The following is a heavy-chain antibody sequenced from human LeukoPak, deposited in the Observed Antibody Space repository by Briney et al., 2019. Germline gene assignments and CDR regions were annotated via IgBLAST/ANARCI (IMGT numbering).Heavy chain of an antibody. CDR1: GGSFSGCY. Sequence: SETLSLTCAVYGGSFSGCYWSWIRQPPGKGLEWIGEINHSGSTNYNPSLKSRVTISVDTSKNQFSLKLSSVTAADTAVYYCARHRRITMIVVVPTITNWFDPWGQGTLVTVSS. CDR3: ARHRRITMIVVVPTITNWFDP. D-gene: IGHD3-22*01. J-gene: IGHJ5*02. CDR2: INHSGST. V-gene: IGHV4-34*01.